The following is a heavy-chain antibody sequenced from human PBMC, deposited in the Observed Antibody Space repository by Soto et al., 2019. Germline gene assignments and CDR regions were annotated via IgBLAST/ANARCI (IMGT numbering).Heavy chain of an antibody. J-gene: IGHJ6*02. V-gene: IGHV4-59*01. Sequence: QVQLQESGPGLVKPSETLSLTCTVSGDSISRYYWSWIRLSPGKGLEWIGYIYYSGETNYNPSVKSRVTISVDRTKNQFSLQLSSVTAADTAVYYGARDQGGEFLKGSGMDVWGHWTTVTVSS. D-gene: IGHD3-10*01. CDR1: GDSISRYY. CDR2: IYYSGET. CDR3: ARDQGGEFLKGSGMDV.